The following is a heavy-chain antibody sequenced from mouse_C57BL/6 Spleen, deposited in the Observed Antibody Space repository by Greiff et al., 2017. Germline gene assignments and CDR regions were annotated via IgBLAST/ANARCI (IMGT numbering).Heavy chain of an antibody. J-gene: IGHJ2*01. Sequence: EVQLQQSGPELVKPGASVKMSCKASGYTFTDYNMHWVKQSHGKSLEWIGYINPNNGGTSYNQKFKGKATLTVNKSSSTAYMELRSLTSEDSAVYYCARGYYGSSYCDYWGQGTTLTVSS. CDR1: GYTFTDYN. V-gene: IGHV1-22*01. D-gene: IGHD1-1*01. CDR2: INPNNGGT. CDR3: ARGYYGSSYCDY.